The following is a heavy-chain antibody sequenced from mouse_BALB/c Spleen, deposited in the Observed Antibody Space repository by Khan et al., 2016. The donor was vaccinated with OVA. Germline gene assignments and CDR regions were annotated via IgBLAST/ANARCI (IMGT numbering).Heavy chain of an antibody. D-gene: IGHD2-1*01. CDR1: GFTFSTFA. CDR2: ISSDGDYT. Sequence: EVELVESGGGLVKPGGSLKLSCAVSGFTFSTFAMSWVRQTPEKRLEWVATISSDGDYTFYPDIVTGRFTISRDNAKNTLYLQMSSLRSEDTAMYYCARSPYGNFAYWGQGTLVPVSA. J-gene: IGHJ3*01. CDR3: ARSPYGNFAY. V-gene: IGHV5-9-3*01.